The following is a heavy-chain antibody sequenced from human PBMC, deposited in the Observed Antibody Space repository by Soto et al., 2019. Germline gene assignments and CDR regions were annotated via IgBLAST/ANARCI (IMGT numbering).Heavy chain of an antibody. J-gene: IGHJ6*03. Sequence: EVQLGQSGGGLVQPGGSLRLSCAASGFTFSSFGMNWVRQAPGKGLEWVSYISSGSSTIYYADSVKGRFTISRDNAKNSLYLKMNSLRADDTAVYYCAKDYYDMLTGYPYYYYMDVWGKGTTVTVS. D-gene: IGHD3-9*01. CDR2: ISSGSSTI. CDR1: GFTFSSFG. CDR3: AKDYYDMLTGYPYYYYMDV. V-gene: IGHV3-48*01.